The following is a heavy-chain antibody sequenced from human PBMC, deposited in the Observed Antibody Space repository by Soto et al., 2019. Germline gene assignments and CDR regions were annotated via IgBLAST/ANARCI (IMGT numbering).Heavy chain of an antibody. V-gene: IGHV1-46*01. D-gene: IGHD6-19*01. Sequence: ASVKVSCKASGYTFTSYYMHWVRQAPGQGLEWMGIINPSGGSTSYAQKFQGRVTMTRDTSTSTVYMELSSLRSEDTAVYYCARGGIAVAGDYYYYGMDVWGQGTTVTVSS. CDR2: INPSGGST. J-gene: IGHJ6*02. CDR1: GYTFTSYY. CDR3: ARGGIAVAGDYYYYGMDV.